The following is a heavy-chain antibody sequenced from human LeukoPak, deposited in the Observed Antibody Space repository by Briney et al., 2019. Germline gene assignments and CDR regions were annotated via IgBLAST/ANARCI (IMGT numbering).Heavy chain of an antibody. J-gene: IGHJ6*02. CDR2: ISSSGTII. CDR3: ARGARVRHSSSSDYYDYSGMDV. V-gene: IGHV3-48*03. CDR1: GFIFSSYE. D-gene: IGHD6-13*01. Sequence: GGSLRLSCAASGFIFSSYEMNWVRQAPGKGLEWVSYISSSGTIIYDADSVKGRFTISRDNAKNSPYLRMNSLRAEDTAVYYCARGARVRHSSSSDYYDYSGMDVWGQGTTVTVSS.